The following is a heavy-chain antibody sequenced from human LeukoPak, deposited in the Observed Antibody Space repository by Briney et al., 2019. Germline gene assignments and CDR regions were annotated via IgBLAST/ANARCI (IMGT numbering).Heavy chain of an antibody. Sequence: ASVKVSCKASGYTFTGYYIQWVRQAPGQGLEWMGWINPHSGGTNYAQEFQGRVTMTGDMSISTAYMELSRLRSDDTAVYYCARSPDILTGENFDYWGQGTLVTVSS. J-gene: IGHJ4*02. CDR2: INPHSGGT. CDR3: ARSPDILTGENFDY. CDR1: GYTFTGYY. D-gene: IGHD3-9*01. V-gene: IGHV1-2*02.